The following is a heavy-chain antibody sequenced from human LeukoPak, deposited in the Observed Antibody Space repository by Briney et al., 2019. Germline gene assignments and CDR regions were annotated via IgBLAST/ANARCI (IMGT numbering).Heavy chain of an antibody. D-gene: IGHD7-27*01. V-gene: IGHV1-18*04. CDR1: GYTFTGYY. CDR2: ISAYNGNT. Sequence: ASVKVSCKASGYTFTGYYMHWVRQAPGQGLEWMGWISAYNGNTNYAQKLQGRVTMTTDTSTSTAYMELRSLRSDDTAVYYCARDGLGIRRFDYWGQGTLVTVSS. CDR3: ARDGLGIRRFDY. J-gene: IGHJ4*02.